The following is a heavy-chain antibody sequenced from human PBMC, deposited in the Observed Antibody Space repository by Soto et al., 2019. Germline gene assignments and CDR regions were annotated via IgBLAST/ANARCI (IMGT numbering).Heavy chain of an antibody. CDR2: INHSGST. Sequence: SETLSLTCAVYGGSFSGYYWSWIRQPPGKGLEWIGEINHSGSTNYNPSLKSRVTISVDTSKNQFSLKLSSVTAADTAVYYCARGLREYYYDSSGPFDYWGQGTLVTSPQ. CDR3: ARGLREYYYDSSGPFDY. V-gene: IGHV4-34*01. J-gene: IGHJ4*02. D-gene: IGHD3-22*01. CDR1: GGSFSGYY.